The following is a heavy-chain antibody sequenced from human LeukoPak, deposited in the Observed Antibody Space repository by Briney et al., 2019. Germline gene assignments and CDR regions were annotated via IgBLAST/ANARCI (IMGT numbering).Heavy chain of an antibody. Sequence: SETLSLTCAVYGGSFSGYYWSWIRQPPGKGLEWIGEIDHSGSTNYNPSLKSRVTISVDTSKNQFSLKLSSVTAADTAVYYCARHPKYYYGSGSPNWFDPWGQGTLVTVSS. CDR1: GGSFSGYY. J-gene: IGHJ5*02. D-gene: IGHD3-10*01. CDR3: ARHPKYYYGSGSPNWFDP. V-gene: IGHV4-34*01. CDR2: IDHSGST.